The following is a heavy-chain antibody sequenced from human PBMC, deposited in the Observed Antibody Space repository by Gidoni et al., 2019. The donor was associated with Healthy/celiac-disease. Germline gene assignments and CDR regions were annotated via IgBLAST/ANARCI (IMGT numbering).Heavy chain of an antibody. D-gene: IGHD1-26*01. CDR2: ISGSGGSK. Sequence: VPLLESGGGWVQPGGCLRLSCAASGCTFRSDAMSWVRQAPGKGVGWVSAISGSGGSKYYAASVKGRFTVSRDNSKNTLYLQMNSLRAEDTAVYYCAKDRGGYSGIYYGIFDYWGQGTLVTVSS. J-gene: IGHJ4*02. V-gene: IGHV3-23*01. CDR3: AKDRGGYSGIYYGIFDY. CDR1: GCTFRSDA.